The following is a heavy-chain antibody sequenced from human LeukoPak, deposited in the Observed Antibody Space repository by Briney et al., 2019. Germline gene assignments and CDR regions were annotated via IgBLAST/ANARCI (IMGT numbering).Heavy chain of an antibody. J-gene: IGHJ4*02. D-gene: IGHD5-12*01. V-gene: IGHV5-10-1*01. Sequence: GESLKISCKGSGYSFTSYWISWVRQMPGKGLEWMGRIDPSDSYTNYSPFFQGHVTISADESISTAYLQWSSLKASDTAMYYCARQGSTVATQRYWGQGTLVTVSS. CDR1: GYSFTSYW. CDR3: ARQGSTVATQRY. CDR2: IDPSDSYT.